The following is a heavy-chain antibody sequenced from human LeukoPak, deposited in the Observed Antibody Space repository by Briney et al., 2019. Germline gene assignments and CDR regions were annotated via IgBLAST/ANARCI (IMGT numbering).Heavy chain of an antibody. D-gene: IGHD6-13*01. V-gene: IGHV5-51*01. CDR1: GYSFTNYW. Sequence: GESLKISCKASGYSFTNYWIGWVRQMPGKGLECMGIIYPGDSDTRYSPSFQGQVTISADKSISTAYLHWSSLKASDTAMYYCVKLGAYSSSWYGFFDYWGQGTPVTVSS. J-gene: IGHJ4*02. CDR3: VKLGAYSSSWYGFFDY. CDR2: IYPGDSDT.